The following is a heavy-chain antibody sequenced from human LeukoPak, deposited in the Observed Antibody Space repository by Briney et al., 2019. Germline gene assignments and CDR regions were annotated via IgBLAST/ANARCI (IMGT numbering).Heavy chain of an antibody. J-gene: IGHJ4*02. V-gene: IGHV1-2*02. D-gene: IGHD2-2*01. CDR2: ITPNDGDT. CDR1: GYTFTDYY. CDR3: ARANFLYCSSSTCLFDY. Sequence: GASVKVSCKASGYTFTDYYMHWVRQAPGEGFEWMGWITPNDGDTNYAQKFQGRVTMTRETSISTAHMEVSRLRSDDTVVYYCARANFLYCSSSTCLFDYWGQGTLVTVSS.